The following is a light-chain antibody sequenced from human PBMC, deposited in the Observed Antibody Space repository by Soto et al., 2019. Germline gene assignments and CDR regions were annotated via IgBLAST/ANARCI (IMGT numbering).Light chain of an antibody. Sequence: DIPMTQSPSTLSASVGDRVTITCRASQSISNWLAWYQQKPGKAPKLLIYDVSSLEGGVPSRFSGSGSGTEFTLTISSLQPDDFATYYCQQYNSNPLTFGPGTKVDIK. CDR3: QQYNSNPLT. V-gene: IGKV1-5*01. CDR2: DVS. CDR1: QSISNW. J-gene: IGKJ3*01.